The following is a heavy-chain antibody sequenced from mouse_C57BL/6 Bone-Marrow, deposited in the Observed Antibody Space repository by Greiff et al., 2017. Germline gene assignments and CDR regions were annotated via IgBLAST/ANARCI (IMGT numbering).Heavy chain of an antibody. J-gene: IGHJ4*01. Sequence: EVMLVESGGGLVKPGGSLKLSCAASGFTFSDYGMHWVRQAPEKGLEWVAYISSGSSTIYYADTVKGRFTISRDNAKNTLFLQMTSLRSEDTAMYYCATLSHYYAKDYWGQGTSVTVSS. CDR3: ATLSHYYAKDY. D-gene: IGHD2-3*01. CDR1: GFTFSDYG. V-gene: IGHV5-17*01. CDR2: ISSGSSTI.